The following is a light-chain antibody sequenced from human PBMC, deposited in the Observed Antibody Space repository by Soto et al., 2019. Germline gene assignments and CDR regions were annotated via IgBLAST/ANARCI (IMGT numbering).Light chain of an antibody. Sequence: EIVLTQSPATLSLSPGERATLSCRASQSVSSYLAWYQQKPGQAPRLLIYDASNSATGIPARFSGSGSGTDFTLTISSLEPEDLAVYYCQQRSTWPLTFGGGTKVEIK. J-gene: IGKJ4*01. V-gene: IGKV3-11*01. CDR2: DAS. CDR1: QSVSSY. CDR3: QQRSTWPLT.